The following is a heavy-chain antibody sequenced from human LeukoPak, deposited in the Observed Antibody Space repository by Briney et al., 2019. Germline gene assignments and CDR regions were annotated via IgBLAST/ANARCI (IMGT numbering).Heavy chain of an antibody. CDR1: GFTFSDYA. V-gene: IGHV3-23*01. CDR2: ISDSGRT. Sequence: GGSLRLSCAASGFTFSDYAMSWVRQAPGKGLEWVSAISDSGRTYYADSVKGRFTISRDNSKNTLYLQMNSLRAEDTALYYCARDKGYCGGGTCYSSFDYWGQGTLVTVSS. CDR3: ARDKGYCGGGTCYSSFDY. J-gene: IGHJ4*02. D-gene: IGHD2-15*01.